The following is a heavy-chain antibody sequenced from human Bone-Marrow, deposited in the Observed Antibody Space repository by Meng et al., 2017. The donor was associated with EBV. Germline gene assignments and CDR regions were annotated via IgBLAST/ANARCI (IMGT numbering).Heavy chain of an antibody. CDR2: IYHSGST. V-gene: IGHV4-4*02. D-gene: IGHD3-9*01. Sequence: VPLEEPGPGLVKPSGTLSLTCAVSGGSISSSNWWSWVRQPPGKGLEWIGEIYHSGSTNYNPSLKSRVTISVDKSKNQFSLKLSSVTAADTAVYYCARTDWYAGLILCGWGQGTLVTVSS. J-gene: IGHJ4*02. CDR3: ARTDWYAGLILCG. CDR1: GGSISSSNW.